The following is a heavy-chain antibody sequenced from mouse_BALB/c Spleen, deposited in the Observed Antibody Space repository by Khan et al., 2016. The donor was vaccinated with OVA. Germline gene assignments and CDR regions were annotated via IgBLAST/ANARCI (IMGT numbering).Heavy chain of an antibody. CDR1: GYSITSGYA. CDR3: SRGNYSGYYFDY. V-gene: IGHV3-2*02. CDR2: ISYSGST. J-gene: IGHJ2*01. Sequence: EVQLLESGPGLVKPSQSLSLTCTVTGYSITSGYAWNWIRQFPGNQLEWMGYISYSGSTNYNPSLKSRISITRDTSKNQFFLQLNSVTTEDTATNYCSRGNYSGYYFDYWGQGTPLTVSS. D-gene: IGHD1-1*01.